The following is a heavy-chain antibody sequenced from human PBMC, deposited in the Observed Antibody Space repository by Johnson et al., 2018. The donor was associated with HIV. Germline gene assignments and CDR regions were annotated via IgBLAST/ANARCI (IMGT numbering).Heavy chain of an antibody. CDR1: GFTFSGSA. CDR3: ARDPYYDLLTGPRDAFDI. J-gene: IGHJ3*02. Sequence: EVQLVESGGGVVQPGGSLKLSCAASGFTFSGSAMHWVRQASGKGLEWVGRIRSKANSYATAYAASVKGRFTISRDDSKNTAYLQMNSLRAEDTAVYYCARDPYYDLLTGPRDAFDIWGQGTMVTVSS. V-gene: IGHV3-73*01. CDR2: IRSKANSYAT. D-gene: IGHD3-9*01.